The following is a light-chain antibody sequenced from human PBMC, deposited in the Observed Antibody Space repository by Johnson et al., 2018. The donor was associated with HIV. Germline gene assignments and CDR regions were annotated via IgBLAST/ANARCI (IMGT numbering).Light chain of an antibody. V-gene: IGLV1-51*01. Sequence: VLTQPPSVSAAPGQKVTISCSGSSSNIGNNYVSWYQQLPGTVPKLLIYDNNKRPSGIPDRFSGSKSGTSATLGITGLQTGDEADYYCGTGDSSLSAYVFGTGTKVTVL. CDR2: DNN. CDR3: GTGDSSLSAYV. CDR1: SSNIGNNY. J-gene: IGLJ1*01.